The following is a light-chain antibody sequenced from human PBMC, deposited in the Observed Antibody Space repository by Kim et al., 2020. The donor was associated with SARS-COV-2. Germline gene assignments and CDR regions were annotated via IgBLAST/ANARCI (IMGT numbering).Light chain of an antibody. J-gene: IGKJ4*01. CDR1: QSVISSY. V-gene: IGKV3-20*01. CDR2: DAS. CDR3: QQYGGSPLT. Sequence: EIVLTQSPGTLSLSPGERATLPCRASQSVISSYLAWYQQRPGQAPRLLIYDASSRATGIPDRFSGSGSGTDFTLTISGLETEDFAVYYCQQYGGSPLTFGGGTKVDIK.